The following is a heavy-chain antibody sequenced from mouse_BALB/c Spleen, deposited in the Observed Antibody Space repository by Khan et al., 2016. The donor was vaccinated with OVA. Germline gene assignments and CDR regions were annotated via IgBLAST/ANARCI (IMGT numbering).Heavy chain of an antibody. D-gene: IGHD3-1*01. CDR3: ARGGSSGPAWFAY. CDR2: IRYDGNS. V-gene: IGHV3-6*02. CDR1: GYSITSGYF. Sequence: EVQLQESGPGLVKPSQSLSLTCSVTGYSITSGYFWNWIRQFPGNKLEWMGYIRYDGNSNYNPSLKNRISITRDTSTNQFSLKLNSVTPEDTATYYCARGGSSGPAWFAYWGQGTLVTVSA. J-gene: IGHJ3*01.